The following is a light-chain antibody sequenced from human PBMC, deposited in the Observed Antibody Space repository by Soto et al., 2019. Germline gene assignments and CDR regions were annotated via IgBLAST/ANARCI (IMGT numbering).Light chain of an antibody. CDR1: QSGSSY. V-gene: IGKV3-11*01. J-gene: IGKJ4*01. CDR3: QQDSSWPLT. Sequence: EIVLTQSPATLSLSPGERATLSCRASQSGSSYLAWYQQKPGQAPRLLIYDASIRATGVPATFSGSGSGTEFTLSISSLQSEHLGVYYCQQDSSWPLTFGGGTKVDIK. CDR2: DAS.